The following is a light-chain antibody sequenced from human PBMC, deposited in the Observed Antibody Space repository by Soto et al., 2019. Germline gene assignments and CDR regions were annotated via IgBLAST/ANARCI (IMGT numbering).Light chain of an antibody. V-gene: IGLV1-51*01. CDR1: SSNIGDNY. J-gene: IGLJ7*01. CDR3: GTWDCSLSVAV. CDR2: DND. Sequence: QSELTQPASVSAAAGQKVTISCSGSSSNIGDNYVSWYQQVPGTAPKLLIYDNDQRSSGTPDRFSAYKSGTSATLGITGLQTGDEADYYYGTWDCSLSVAVFGGGTQLTVL.